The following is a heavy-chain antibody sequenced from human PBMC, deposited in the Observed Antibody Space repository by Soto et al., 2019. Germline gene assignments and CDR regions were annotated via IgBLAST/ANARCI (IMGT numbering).Heavy chain of an antibody. CDR1: GFTFSSYA. J-gene: IGHJ6*02. CDR3: ASDVRWLDYGMDF. Sequence: QVQLVESGGGVVQPGRSLRLSCAASGFTFSSYAMHWVRQAPGKGLEWVAVISYDGSNKYYADSVKGRFTISRDNSKNTLYLQMSSLRAEGTAVYYCASDVRWLDYGMDFWGQGTTVTVSS. V-gene: IGHV3-30-3*01. D-gene: IGHD6-19*01. CDR2: ISYDGSNK.